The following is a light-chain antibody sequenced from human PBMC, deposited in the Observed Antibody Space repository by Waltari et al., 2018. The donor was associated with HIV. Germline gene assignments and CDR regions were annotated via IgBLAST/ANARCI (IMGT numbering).Light chain of an antibody. Sequence: SVVTQPASVSGFPGQSITISCTGPDRDFGYRWYQQHPGQVPKVILFEVDSRASGTPDRFSGSKSGNTASLTISDLRPEDEANYYCSSFTNDFTVVFGGGTKVTVL. V-gene: IGLV2-14*03. CDR1: DRDFGYR. J-gene: IGLJ2*01. CDR2: EVD. CDR3: SSFTNDFTVV.